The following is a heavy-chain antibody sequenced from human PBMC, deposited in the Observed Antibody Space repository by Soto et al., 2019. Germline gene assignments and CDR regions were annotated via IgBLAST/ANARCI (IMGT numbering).Heavy chain of an antibody. D-gene: IGHD2-2*01. Sequence: AETLSLACTVSGGSVSSGSYYRSWIRQPPGKGLEWIGYIYYSGSTNYNPSLNSRVAISVDTSKNQFSLKLSSVTAADTAVYYCASLLYAKGDYWGQGTLVTVSS. CDR2: IYYSGST. CDR1: GGSVSSGSYY. V-gene: IGHV4-61*01. J-gene: IGHJ4*02. CDR3: ASLLYAKGDY.